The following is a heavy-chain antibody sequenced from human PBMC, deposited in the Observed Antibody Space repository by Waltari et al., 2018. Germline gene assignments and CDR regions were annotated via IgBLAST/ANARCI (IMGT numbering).Heavy chain of an antibody. CDR1: GVSITSNRQY. CDR2: VSYSGTT. D-gene: IGHD5-12*01. J-gene: IGHJ3*01. CDR3: ATYIGASVGTAAFDV. V-gene: IGHV4-39*01. Sequence: QLQLQESGPRLVRPSETLSLICRVSGVSITSNRQYWAWIRQSPGQGLGGFGSVSYSGTTYISPSLKSRVSVSRDTSKNQVSLILGSVTAADMAVYYCATYIGASVGTAAFDVWGQGTMVTVSS.